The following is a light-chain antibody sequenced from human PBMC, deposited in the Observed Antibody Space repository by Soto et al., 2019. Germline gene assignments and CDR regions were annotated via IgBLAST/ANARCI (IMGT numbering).Light chain of an antibody. CDR1: NGRRSW. J-gene: IGKJ4*02. CDR2: GGS. Sequence: DVQMTQSPSSVSASVADRASINSRTSNGRRSWLAWYQQKPGKVPKLLIYGGSSMQSGVTSRCSGSESGTDFTLTISSLQPEDSATYYCQQAKSFPLTFGGGTKVDTK. CDR3: QQAKSFPLT. V-gene: IGKV1D-12*01.